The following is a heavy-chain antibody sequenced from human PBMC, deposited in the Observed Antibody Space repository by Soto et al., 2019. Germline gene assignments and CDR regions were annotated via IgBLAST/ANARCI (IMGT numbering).Heavy chain of an antibody. D-gene: IGHD5-18*01. J-gene: IGHJ4*02. CDR2: ISYDGSNK. CDR3: ARAQNTAMVPPYLDY. CDR1: GFTFSSYA. V-gene: IGHV3-30-3*01. Sequence: QVQLVESGGGVVQPGRSLRLSCAASGFTFSSYAMHWVRQAPGKGLEWVAVISYDGSNKYYADSVKGRFTISRDNSKNALYLQMNSLRAENTAVYYCARAQNTAMVPPYLDYWGQGTLVTVSS.